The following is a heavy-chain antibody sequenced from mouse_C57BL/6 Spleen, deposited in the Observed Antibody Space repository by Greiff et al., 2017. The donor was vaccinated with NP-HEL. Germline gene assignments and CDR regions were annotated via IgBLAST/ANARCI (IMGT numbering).Heavy chain of an antibody. CDR3: ASETPTTVVVYWYFDV. CDR2: INPKNGGT. Sequence: EVQLQQSGPELVKPGASVKMSCTASGYTFNDYNMHWVKQSHGKSLEWIGYINPKNGGTSYNQKLKGKATLTVNKASSTTDMELRILTSEASAAYYCASETPTTVVVYWYFDVWGTGTTVTVSS. D-gene: IGHD1-1*01. V-gene: IGHV1-22*01. CDR1: GYTFNDYN. J-gene: IGHJ1*03.